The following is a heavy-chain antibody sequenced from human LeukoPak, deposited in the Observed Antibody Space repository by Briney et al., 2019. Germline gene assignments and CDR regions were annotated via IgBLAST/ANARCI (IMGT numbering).Heavy chain of an antibody. V-gene: IGHV4-31*03. Sequence: SETLSLTCTVSGGSISSGGYYWSWIRQHPGKGLEWIGYIYYSGGTYYNPSLKSRVTISVDTSKNQFSLKLSSVTAADTAVYYCARERILTFDYWGQGTLVTVSS. CDR3: ARERILTFDY. J-gene: IGHJ4*02. CDR1: GGSISSGGYY. D-gene: IGHD2-15*01. CDR2: IYYSGGT.